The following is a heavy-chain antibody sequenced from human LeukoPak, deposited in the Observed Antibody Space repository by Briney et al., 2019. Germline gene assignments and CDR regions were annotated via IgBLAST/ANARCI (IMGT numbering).Heavy chain of an antibody. CDR3: ARDRAGTLSWVEFDL. CDR2: IYGGGGT. J-gene: IGHJ5*02. CDR1: GFTVGGTY. D-gene: IGHD3-10*01. V-gene: IGHV3-53*05. Sequence: GGSLRLSCAASGFTVGGTYMDWVRQAPGKGLEWVSVIYGGGGTVYADSVQGRFTISRDNSKNSLRTEDSAVYYCARDRAGTLSWVEFDLWGQGTLVTVSS.